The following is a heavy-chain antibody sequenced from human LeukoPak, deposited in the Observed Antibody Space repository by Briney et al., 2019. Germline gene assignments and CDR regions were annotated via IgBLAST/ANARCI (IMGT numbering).Heavy chain of an antibody. D-gene: IGHD2-2*01. CDR1: GYSFNSQG. J-gene: IGHJ4*02. V-gene: IGHV1-18*01. Sequence: GASVKVSCKASGYSFNSQGMNWVRQAPGQGLEWMGWISAYNGNTNYAQKLQGRVTMTTDTSTSTAYMELRSLRSDDTAVYYCARGPLVVPAAYDYWGQGTLVTVSS. CDR3: ARGPLVVPAAYDY. CDR2: ISAYNGNT.